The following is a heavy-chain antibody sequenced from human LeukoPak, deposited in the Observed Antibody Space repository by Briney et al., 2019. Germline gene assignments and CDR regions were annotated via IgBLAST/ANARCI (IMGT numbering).Heavy chain of an antibody. CDR3: ARATVIGDVPVPGYMDV. Sequence: GGSLRLSCAASGFSFSNYDMHWVRQVAGKGLEWVSSIGTIGDTFYPGSVKGRFTISRENAKNSLYLQMNSLRAGDTAVYYCARATVIGDVPVPGYMDVWGKGTTVIVSS. D-gene: IGHD2-21*01. V-gene: IGHV3-13*01. CDR1: GFSFSNYD. J-gene: IGHJ6*03. CDR2: IGTIGDT.